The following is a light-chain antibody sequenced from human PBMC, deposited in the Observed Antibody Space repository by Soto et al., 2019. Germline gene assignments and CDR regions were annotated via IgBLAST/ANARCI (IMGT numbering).Light chain of an antibody. CDR3: ASWDDSLKGWV. Sequence: QSVLTQPPSASGTPGQRVTISCSGSSSNIGINTVTWYQQLPGAAPKLLIYTNNQRPSGVPDRFSGSKSGTSASLAISGLQSEDEADYHCASWDDSLKGWVFGGGTKVTVL. J-gene: IGLJ3*02. CDR2: TNN. V-gene: IGLV1-44*01. CDR1: SSNIGINT.